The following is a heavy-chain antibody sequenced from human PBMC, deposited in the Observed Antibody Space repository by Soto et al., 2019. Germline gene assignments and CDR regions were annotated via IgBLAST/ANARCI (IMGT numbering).Heavy chain of an antibody. V-gene: IGHV3-13*01. CDR2: IGTAGDT. J-gene: IGHJ4*02. Sequence: EVQLVASGGGLVQPGGSLRLSGAASGFTFSSYEMHWVRQATGKGLEWVSGIGTAGDTYYQGFVKGRLTISRENANNSLYLPMNSLRAGDTAVYYCARGRRYCSGGSCYSDFSTLDYWGQGTLVTVSS. CDR3: ARGRRYCSGGSCYSDFSTLDY. CDR1: GFTFSSYE. D-gene: IGHD2-15*01.